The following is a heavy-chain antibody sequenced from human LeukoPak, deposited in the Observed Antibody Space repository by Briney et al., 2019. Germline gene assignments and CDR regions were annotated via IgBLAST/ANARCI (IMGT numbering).Heavy chain of an antibody. J-gene: IGHJ4*02. D-gene: IGHD1-26*01. V-gene: IGHV1-46*01. CDR1: GYTFTSYY. Sequence: ASVKVSCKASGYTFTSYYMHWVRQAPGQGLEWMGIINPSGGSTSYAQKFQGRVTMTRDTSTSTVYMELSSLRSEDTAVYYCARDRLPQWELPGRAFDYWGQGTLVTVSS. CDR2: INPSGGST. CDR3: ARDRLPQWELPGRAFDY.